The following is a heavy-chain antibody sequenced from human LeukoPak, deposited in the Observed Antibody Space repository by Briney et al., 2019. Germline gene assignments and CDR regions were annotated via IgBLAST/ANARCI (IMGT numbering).Heavy chain of an antibody. D-gene: IGHD6-13*01. CDR1: GDSISSSSYY. J-gene: IGHJ4*02. V-gene: IGHV4-39*02. CDR3: ARGWAGYSSSWYLLGYVFKAPGFDY. CDR2: IYYAGST. Sequence: SETLSLTCNVSGDSISSSSYYWSWIRVPPGKGLEWIGSIYYAGSTYYNPSLKSRVTLSVDTSTNHFSLNIKSVTAADTAMYYCARGWAGYSSSWYLLGYVFKAPGFDYWGQGTLVTVSS.